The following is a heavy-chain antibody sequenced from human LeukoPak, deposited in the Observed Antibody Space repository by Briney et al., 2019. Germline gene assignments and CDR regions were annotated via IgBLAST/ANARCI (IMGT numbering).Heavy chain of an antibody. J-gene: IGHJ4*02. CDR3: AKAMYYYDRSGYAAAYYFDY. CDR1: GFTFSTYA. CDR2: IGGGDGSR. D-gene: IGHD3-22*01. V-gene: IGHV3-23*01. Sequence: GGSLRLSCAASGFTFSTYAMSWVRQAPGKGMGWIAGIGGGDGSRYYADSVKGRFIISRDNSKNTLYLQMNSLSADDTAVYYCAKAMYYYDRSGYAAAYYFDYWGQGTLVTVSS.